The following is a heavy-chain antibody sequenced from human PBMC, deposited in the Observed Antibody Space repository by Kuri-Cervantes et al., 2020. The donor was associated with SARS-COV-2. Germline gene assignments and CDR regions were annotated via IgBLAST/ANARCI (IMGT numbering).Heavy chain of an antibody. CDR3: ARVPYTYGYGDF. J-gene: IGHJ4*02. CDR2: ISYEGSIK. V-gene: IGHV3-30*04. Sequence: GGSLRLSCAASGFTFNNYAFHWVRQPPGKGLEWLAFISYEGSIKHYADSVKGRLSVSRDSSKNTVSLEISSLRTEDTAIYYCARVPYTYGYGDFWGQGTLVTVSS. D-gene: IGHD5-18*01. CDR1: GFTFNNYA.